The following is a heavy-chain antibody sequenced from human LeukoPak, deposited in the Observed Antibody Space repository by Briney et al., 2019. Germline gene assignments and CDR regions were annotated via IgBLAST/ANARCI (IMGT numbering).Heavy chain of an antibody. V-gene: IGHV3-23*01. CDR3: ANYPSRFWFDP. CDR2: ISGSGGST. Sequence: GGSLRLSCAASGFTFSSYWMSWVRQAPGKGLEWVSAISGSGGSTYYADSVKGRFTISRDNSKNALYLQMNSLRAEDTAVYYCANYPSRFWFDPWGQGTLVTVSS. CDR1: GFTFSSYW. J-gene: IGHJ5*02.